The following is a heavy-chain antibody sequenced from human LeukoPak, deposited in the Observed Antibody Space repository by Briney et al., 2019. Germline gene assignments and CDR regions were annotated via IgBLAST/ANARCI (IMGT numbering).Heavy chain of an antibody. D-gene: IGHD2-2*01. CDR1: GFTFNTYA. V-gene: IGHV3-30*04. CDR3: AKGVVYYYYMDV. Sequence: GGSLRLSCAASGFTFNTYAMKWVRQAPGKGLEWLAVVLSDGSDQYYADSVQGRFTISRDNSKNTLYLQMNSLRAEDTAVYYCAKGVVYYYYMDVWGKGTTVTVSS. J-gene: IGHJ6*03. CDR2: VLSDGSDQ.